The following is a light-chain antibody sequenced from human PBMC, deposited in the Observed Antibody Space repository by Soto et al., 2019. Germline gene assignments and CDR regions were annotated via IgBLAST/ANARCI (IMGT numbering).Light chain of an antibody. J-gene: IGLJ1*01. CDR1: SSDVGAYNY. Sequence: VLTQPASVSGSPGQSITISCTGSSSDVGAYNYASWYQQHPGKAPKLMIYDVSDRPSGVSNRLSGSKSGNTASLTISGLQPEDEAYYYCSSYTSSRTYVFGPGTKVTVL. V-gene: IGLV2-14*01. CDR3: SSYTSSRTYV. CDR2: DVS.